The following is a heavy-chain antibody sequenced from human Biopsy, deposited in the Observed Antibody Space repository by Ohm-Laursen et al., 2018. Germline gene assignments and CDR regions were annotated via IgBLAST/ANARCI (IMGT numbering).Heavy chain of an antibody. Sequence: SLRLSCSASGFTFGHYAMHWVRQAPGKGLEWISLIWYDGTNEDYADSVKGRFTTSRDNSKNTLYLQINTLTLEDTAFYYCARGLSSGWYGYFDVWGRGTLVTVSS. CDR3: ARGLSSGWYGYFDV. D-gene: IGHD6-19*01. CDR1: GFTFGHYA. V-gene: IGHV3-33*04. CDR2: IWYDGTNE. J-gene: IGHJ2*01.